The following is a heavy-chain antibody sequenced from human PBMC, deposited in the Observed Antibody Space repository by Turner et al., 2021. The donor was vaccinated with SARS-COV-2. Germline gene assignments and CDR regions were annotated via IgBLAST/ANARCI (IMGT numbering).Heavy chain of an antibody. CDR2: INPNSGGT. Sequence: QVQRVQSVAEVKKPGASVNVSCKASGYTFSGYYMHWVRQAPGQGLEWMGWINPNSGGTNYAQKFQGRVTMTSDTSISTAYMELSRLRSDDTAVYYCARGPRGYDFWSGYPNWFDPWGQGTLVTVSS. V-gene: IGHV1-2*02. CDR3: ARGPRGYDFWSGYPNWFDP. CDR1: GYTFSGYY. J-gene: IGHJ5*02. D-gene: IGHD3-3*01.